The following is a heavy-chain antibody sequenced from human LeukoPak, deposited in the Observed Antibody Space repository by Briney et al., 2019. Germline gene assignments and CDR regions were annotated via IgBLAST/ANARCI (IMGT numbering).Heavy chain of an antibody. CDR2: ISGSGGST. V-gene: IGHV3-23*01. D-gene: IGHD6-13*01. J-gene: IGHJ6*03. CDR1: GFTFSDYA. Sequence: GGSLRLSCAASGFTFSDYALSWVRQAPGKGLEWVSAISGSGGSTYYADSVKGRFTISRDNSKNTLYLQMNSLRAEDTAVYYCAKDKGIAAAPLDYMDVWGKGTTVTVSS. CDR3: AKDKGIAAAPLDYMDV.